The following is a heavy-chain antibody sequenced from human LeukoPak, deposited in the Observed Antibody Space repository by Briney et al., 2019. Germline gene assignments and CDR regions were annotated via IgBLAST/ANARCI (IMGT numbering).Heavy chain of an antibody. Sequence: PSETLSLTCSVSGGSIISDSYYWSWIRQPPGKGLEWIGYIYYSGSTNYNPSLKSRVTISVDTSKNQFSLKLSSVTAADTAVYYCARGDGPGYFDLWGRGTLVTVSS. CDR1: GGSIISDSYY. V-gene: IGHV4-61*01. D-gene: IGHD2-8*01. CDR2: IYYSGST. J-gene: IGHJ2*01. CDR3: ARGDGPGYFDL.